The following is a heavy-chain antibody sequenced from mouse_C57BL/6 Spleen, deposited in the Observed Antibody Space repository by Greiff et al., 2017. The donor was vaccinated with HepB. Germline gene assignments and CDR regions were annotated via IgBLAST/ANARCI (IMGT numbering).Heavy chain of an antibody. Sequence: QVQLKESGADLVRPGTSVKVSCKASGYAFTNYLIEWVKQRPGQGLEWIGVINRGSGGTNYKEKFKGKVTLAADKSSSTAYMQLSSLTSEDSAVYNCAREGAYPRRARDYWGQGTSVTVSS. D-gene: IGHD5-1-1*01. CDR3: AREGAYPRRARDY. CDR1: GYAFTNYL. J-gene: IGHJ4*01. V-gene: IGHV1-54*01. CDR2: INRGSGGT.